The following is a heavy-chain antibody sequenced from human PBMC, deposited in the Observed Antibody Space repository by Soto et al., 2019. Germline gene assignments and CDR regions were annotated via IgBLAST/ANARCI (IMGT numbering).Heavy chain of an antibody. CDR1: GFTSGVYT. Sequence: AGGSLRLSCTSSGFTSGVYTMAWVRRAPGKGLEWVGSIRSTAYGAPTDYAASVKDRFIISRDDSRDVAYLQMNSLRTEDTAVYYCTRVSEWVIRIRFYYHGLDVWGQGTTVTVSS. J-gene: IGHJ6*02. V-gene: IGHV3-49*04. CDR2: IRSTAYGAPT. D-gene: IGHD2-21*01. CDR3: TRVSEWVIRIRFYYHGLDV.